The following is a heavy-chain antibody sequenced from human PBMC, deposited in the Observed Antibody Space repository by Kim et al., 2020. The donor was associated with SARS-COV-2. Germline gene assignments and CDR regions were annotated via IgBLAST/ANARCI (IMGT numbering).Heavy chain of an antibody. CDR1: GFTFSSYA. CDR3: AKGLRYFDSFDSVGDYYYGMDV. Sequence: GGSLRLSCAASGFTFSSYAMSWVRQAPGKGLEWVSAISGSGGSTYYADSVKGRFSISRDNSKNTLYLQMNSLRDEDTAVYYCAKGLRYFDSFDSVGDYYYGMDVWGQGTTVTVSS. V-gene: IGHV3-23*01. D-gene: IGHD3-9*01. J-gene: IGHJ6*02. CDR2: ISGSGGST.